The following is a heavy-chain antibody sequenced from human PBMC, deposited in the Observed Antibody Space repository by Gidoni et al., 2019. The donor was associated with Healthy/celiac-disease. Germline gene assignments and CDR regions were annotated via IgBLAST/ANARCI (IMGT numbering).Heavy chain of an antibody. CDR2: ISAYNGNT. V-gene: IGHV1-18*01. D-gene: IGHD2-2*03. CDR1: GYTFTSYG. Sequence: QVQLVQSGAEVKKPGASVKVSCKASGYTFTSYGIRWVRQAPGQGLEWMGWISAYNGNTNYAQKLQGRVTMTTDTSTSTAYMELRSLRSDDTAVYYCARVPPGYCSSTSCYGENWFDPWGQGTLVTVSS. CDR3: ARVPPGYCSSTSCYGENWFDP. J-gene: IGHJ5*02.